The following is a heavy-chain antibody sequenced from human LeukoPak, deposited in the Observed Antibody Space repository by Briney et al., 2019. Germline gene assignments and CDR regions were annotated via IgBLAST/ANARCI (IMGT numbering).Heavy chain of an antibody. Sequence: GGSLRLSCAASGFTFTTYWMDWVRQAPGKGLEWVANIDQDGSVKNYVDSVKGRFTISRDNTKNSLYLQMNSLRAEDTAVNYCAKNFGWQQFDYWGQGTLVTVSS. CDR3: AKNFGWQQFDY. J-gene: IGHJ4*02. V-gene: IGHV3-7*01. CDR1: GFTFTTYW. CDR2: IDQDGSVK. D-gene: IGHD4-23*01.